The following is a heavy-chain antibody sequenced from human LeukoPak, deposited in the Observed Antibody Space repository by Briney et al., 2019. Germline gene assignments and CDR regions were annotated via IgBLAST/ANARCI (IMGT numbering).Heavy chain of an antibody. D-gene: IGHD2-15*01. V-gene: IGHV1-69*13. Sequence: ASVTVSCTASGGTFSSYAISWVRQAPGQGLEWMGGIIPIFGTANYAQKFQGRVTITADESTSTAYMELSSLRSEDTAVYYCARATCSGGSCPPVFDYWGQGTLVTVSS. CDR2: IIPIFGTA. CDR3: ARATCSGGSCPPVFDY. J-gene: IGHJ4*02. CDR1: GGTFSSYA.